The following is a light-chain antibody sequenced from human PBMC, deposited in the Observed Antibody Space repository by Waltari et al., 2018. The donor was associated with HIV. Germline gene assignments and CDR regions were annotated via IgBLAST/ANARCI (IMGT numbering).Light chain of an antibody. J-gene: IGLJ1*01. Sequence: QSALTQPASVSGSPGQSITISCTGTRSDIGDYDFVAWYQQHPGKAPKLMIYDVIQRPSGVSFRLSGSKSGNTASLTISGLQAEDEADYYCSSYSRTSTFVFGTGTKVTVL. CDR1: RSDIGDYDF. CDR3: SSYSRTSTFV. V-gene: IGLV2-14*03. CDR2: DVI.